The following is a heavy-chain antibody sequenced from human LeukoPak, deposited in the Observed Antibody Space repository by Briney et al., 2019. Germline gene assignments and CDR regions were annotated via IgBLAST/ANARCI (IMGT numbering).Heavy chain of an antibody. D-gene: IGHD3-10*01. V-gene: IGHV3-21*01. CDR2: ISSSSSYI. Sequence: GRSLRLSCTASGFTFGDYAMSWVRQAPGKGLEWVSSISSSSSYIYYADSVKGRFTISRDNAKNSLYLQMNSLRAEDTAVYYCARELSMVRGGRGFDPWGQGTLVTVSS. CDR1: GFTFGDYA. J-gene: IGHJ5*02. CDR3: ARELSMVRGGRGFDP.